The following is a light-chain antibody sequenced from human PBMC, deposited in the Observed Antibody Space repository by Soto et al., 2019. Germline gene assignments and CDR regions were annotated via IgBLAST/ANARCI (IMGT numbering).Light chain of an antibody. CDR1: QGIRTD. Sequence: DIQMTQSPSSLSASVGDRVTITCRASQGIRTDLGWYQQKPGKAPKRLIYAVSSLQSGVASRFSGSGSGAEFTLTISSLQPEDCAPYYCLHHNSYPVTFGGGNKVEIK. V-gene: IGKV1-17*01. CDR2: AVS. CDR3: LHHNSYPVT. J-gene: IGKJ4*01.